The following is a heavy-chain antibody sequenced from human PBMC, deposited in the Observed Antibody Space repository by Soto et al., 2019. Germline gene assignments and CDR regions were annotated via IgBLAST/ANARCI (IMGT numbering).Heavy chain of an antibody. CDR3: ATTYYYDGAGVDAFDL. V-gene: IGHV1-3*01. Sequence: QVQLVQSGAEVKKPGASVKVSCKASGYSFINYPMQWVRQARGQSLEWMGWINAGNSNTKYSQNFQGRVTITRDTSASTAYMELGSLRSEDTAVYYCATTYYYDGAGVDAFDLWGQGTMVIVSP. CDR1: GYSFINYP. D-gene: IGHD3-22*01. J-gene: IGHJ3*01. CDR2: INAGNSNT.